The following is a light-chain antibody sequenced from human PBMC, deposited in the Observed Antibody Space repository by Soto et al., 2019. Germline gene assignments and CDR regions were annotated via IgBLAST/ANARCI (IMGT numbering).Light chain of an antibody. J-gene: IGLJ1*01. CDR1: SSDVGGYNY. Sequence: QSLLTQPASVSGSPLQSITISCTGTSSDVGGYNYVSWYQQHPGKAPKFVIYDVSNRPSGVSNRFSGSKSGNTASLTISGLQAEDEADYYCSSYTTSNTRQIVFGTGTKVTVL. V-gene: IGLV2-14*01. CDR2: DVS. CDR3: SSYTTSNTRQIV.